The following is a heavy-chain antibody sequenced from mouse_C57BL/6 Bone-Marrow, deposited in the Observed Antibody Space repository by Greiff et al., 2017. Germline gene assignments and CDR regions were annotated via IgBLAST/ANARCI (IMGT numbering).Heavy chain of an antibody. CDR1: GYTFTSYD. CDR3: ARLEFDGSSGDWYFDV. D-gene: IGHD1-1*01. J-gene: IGHJ1*03. Sequence: QVQLKESGPELVKPGASVKLSCKASGYTFTSYDINWVKQRPGQGLEWIGWIYPRDGSTKYNEKFKGKAKLTVATSSSTAYMELHSLTSEDSAVYFCARLEFDGSSGDWYFDVWGTGTTVTVSS. CDR2: IYPRDGST. V-gene: IGHV1-85*01.